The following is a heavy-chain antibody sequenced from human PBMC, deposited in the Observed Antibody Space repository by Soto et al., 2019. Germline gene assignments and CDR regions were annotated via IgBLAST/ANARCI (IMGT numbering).Heavy chain of an antibody. Sequence: GGSLRLSCAASGFTFSSYGMHWVRQAPGKGLEWVAVIWYDGSNKYYADSVEGRFTISRDNSKNTLYLQMNSLRAEDTAVYYCARAGESSSFPYYYGMDVWGQGTTVTVSS. D-gene: IGHD6-6*01. CDR2: IWYDGSNK. V-gene: IGHV3-33*01. CDR3: ARAGESSSFPYYYGMDV. CDR1: GFTFSSYG. J-gene: IGHJ6*02.